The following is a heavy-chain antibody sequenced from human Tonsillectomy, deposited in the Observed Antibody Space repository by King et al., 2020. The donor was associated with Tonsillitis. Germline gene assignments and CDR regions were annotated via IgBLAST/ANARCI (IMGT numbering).Heavy chain of an antibody. CDR2: INQGGGT. V-gene: IGHV4-34*01. J-gene: IGHJ3*02. D-gene: IGHD2-15*01. Sequence: VQLQQWGAGLLKPSETLSLTCAVYGGSFSDYYWTWIRQTPGKGLEWIGEINQGGGTNCNSSLKSRVTISVDTSKNQFSLKLSSVTAADTALYYCAREGRAEGRGIGGFDIWGQGTRVTV. CDR3: AREGRAEGRGIGGFDI. CDR1: GGSFSDYY.